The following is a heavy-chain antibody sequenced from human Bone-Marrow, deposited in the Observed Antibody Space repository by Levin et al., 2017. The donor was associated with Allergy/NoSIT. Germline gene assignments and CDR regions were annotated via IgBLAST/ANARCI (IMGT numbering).Heavy chain of an antibody. J-gene: IGHJ6*02. V-gene: IGHV3-74*01. CDR3: ARDPGDV. Sequence: GGSLRLSCAASGFTFSTYWMHWVRQAPGKGLVWVSRIKGDGSYPNYADSVKGRFTISRDNAKNTLYLQMNSLRAEDAAVYYCARDPGDVWGQGTTVTVSS. CDR2: IKGDGSYP. CDR1: GFTFSTYW.